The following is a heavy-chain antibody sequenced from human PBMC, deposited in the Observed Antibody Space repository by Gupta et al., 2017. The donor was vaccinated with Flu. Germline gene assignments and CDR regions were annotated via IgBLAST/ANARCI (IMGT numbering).Heavy chain of an antibody. CDR2: YRRQT. Sequence: YRRQTDYNPSVKSRVTMSVDTSKNQFSLKLSSVTAADTAEYFFSRWRSVAVAGDDDAFDLGGQGRMVTASS. D-gene: IGHD6-19*01. CDR3: SRWRSVAVAGDDDAFDL. J-gene: IGHJ3*01. V-gene: IGHV4-39*01.